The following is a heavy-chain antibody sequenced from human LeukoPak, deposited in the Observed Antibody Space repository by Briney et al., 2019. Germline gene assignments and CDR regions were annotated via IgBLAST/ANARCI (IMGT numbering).Heavy chain of an antibody. CDR2: ISAYNGNT. J-gene: IGHJ5*02. V-gene: IGHV1-18*01. CDR1: GYTFTSYG. Sequence: ASVKVSRKASGYTFTSYGISWVRQAPGQGLEWMGWISAYNGNTNYAQKLQGRVTMTTDTSTSTAYMELRSLRSDDTAVYYCAREYCSSTSCYTQENWFDPWGQGTLVTVSS. CDR3: AREYCSSTSCYTQENWFDP. D-gene: IGHD2-2*02.